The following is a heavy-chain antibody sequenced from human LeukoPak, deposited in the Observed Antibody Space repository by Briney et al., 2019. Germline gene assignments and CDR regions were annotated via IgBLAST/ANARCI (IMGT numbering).Heavy chain of an antibody. Sequence: WGSLRLSCAASGFTFSNYWMTWVRQAPGKGLEWVAYINQDGSEKFYVASVKGRFTISRDSAKNSLYLQMSSLRAEDTALYYCARDAASGSYYFDYWGQGTLVTVSS. CDR1: GFTFSNYW. J-gene: IGHJ4*02. CDR3: ARDAASGSYYFDY. CDR2: INQDGSEK. V-gene: IGHV3-7*01. D-gene: IGHD1-26*01.